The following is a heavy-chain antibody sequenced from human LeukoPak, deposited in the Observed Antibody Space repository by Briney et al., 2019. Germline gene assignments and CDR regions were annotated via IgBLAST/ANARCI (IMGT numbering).Heavy chain of an antibody. CDR3: ARVQRGQLVEFDS. CDR1: GFTFSTYE. V-gene: IGHV3-48*03. J-gene: IGHJ4*02. D-gene: IGHD6-6*01. CDR2: ISCSGNTI. Sequence: PGGSLRLSCVASGFTFSTYEMNWVRQAPGKGLEWVSYISCSGNTIYYADSVKGRFTISRDNAKNSLYLQVNSLRAEDTAVYYCARVQRGQLVEFDSWGQGTLVTVSS.